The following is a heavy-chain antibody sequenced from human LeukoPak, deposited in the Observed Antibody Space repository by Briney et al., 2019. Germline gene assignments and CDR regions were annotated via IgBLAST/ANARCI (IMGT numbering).Heavy chain of an antibody. CDR3: ARVVVAATLGNWFDP. J-gene: IGHJ5*02. CDR1: GFTFSRYA. V-gene: IGHV3-30-3*01. D-gene: IGHD6-19*01. Sequence: PGRSPRLPCAASGFTFSRYAMHWVRQAPGKGLDWVAVISYDGSDKYYGDSVKGRFTISRDNSKNTLYLQMNSLRAGDTAVYYCARVVVAATLGNWFDPWGQGTLVTVSS. CDR2: ISYDGSDK.